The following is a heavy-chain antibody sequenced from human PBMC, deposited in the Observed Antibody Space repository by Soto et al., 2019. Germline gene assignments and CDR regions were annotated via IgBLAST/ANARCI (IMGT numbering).Heavy chain of an antibody. Sequence: GASVKVSCKASGYTFTSYGISWVRQAPGQGLEWMGWISAYNGNTNYAQKLQGRVTMTTDTSTSTAYMELRSLRSDDTAVYYCARTPNCSGGSCYLDWFDPWGQGTLVTVSS. V-gene: IGHV1-18*01. D-gene: IGHD2-15*01. CDR1: GYTFTSYG. J-gene: IGHJ5*02. CDR2: ISAYNGNT. CDR3: ARTPNCSGGSCYLDWFDP.